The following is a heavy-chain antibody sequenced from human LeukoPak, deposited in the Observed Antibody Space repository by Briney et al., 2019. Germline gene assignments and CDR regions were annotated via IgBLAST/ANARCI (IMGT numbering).Heavy chain of an antibody. Sequence: GGSLRLSCAASGFTFRNYAMYWVRQAPGKGLEWVSAISSSDANTYYADSVKGRFTISRDNSKNTLYLQMDSLRAEDTAVYYCAKGSGSSCYSPCDYWGQGILVTVSS. CDR3: AKGSGSSCYSPCDY. D-gene: IGHD2-15*01. J-gene: IGHJ4*02. V-gene: IGHV3-23*01. CDR1: GFTFRNYA. CDR2: ISSSDANT.